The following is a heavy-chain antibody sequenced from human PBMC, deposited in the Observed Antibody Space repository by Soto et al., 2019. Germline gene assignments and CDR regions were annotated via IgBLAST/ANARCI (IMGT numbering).Heavy chain of an antibody. D-gene: IGHD3-3*02. CDR1: GGSINTYY. CDR2: VYTTGST. V-gene: IGHV4-4*07. J-gene: IGHJ5*02. CDR3: ARDFNSIFDDFADMRWNFDP. Sequence: RSLTCTVTGGSINTYYWSWIRQSAGKGLEWIGRVYTTGSTNYNPSLKSRVTISVDTSRNQFSLSLRSVTAADTAVYYCARDFNSIFDDFADMRWNFDPWVQGTLVTVSS.